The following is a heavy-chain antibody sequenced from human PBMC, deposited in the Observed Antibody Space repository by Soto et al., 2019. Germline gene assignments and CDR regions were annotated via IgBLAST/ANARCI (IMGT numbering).Heavy chain of an antibody. J-gene: IGHJ6*02. CDR3: AKTLEGGGDYVSLYNYYYGMDV. D-gene: IGHD4-17*01. CDR1: GFTFSSYG. Sequence: GGSLRLSCAASGFTFSSYGMHWVRQAPGKGLEWVAVISYDGSNKYYADSVKGRFTISRDNSKNTLYLQMNSLRAEDTAVYYCAKTLEGGGDYVSLYNYYYGMDVWGQGTTVTVSS. V-gene: IGHV3-30*18. CDR2: ISYDGSNK.